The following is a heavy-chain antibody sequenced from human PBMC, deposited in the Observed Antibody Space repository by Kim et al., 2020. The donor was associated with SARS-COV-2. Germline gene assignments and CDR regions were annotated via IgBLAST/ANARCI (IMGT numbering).Heavy chain of an antibody. CDR1: GYTFSSYG. V-gene: IGHV7-4-1*02. J-gene: IGHJ5*01. CDR3: ARRLVAGGVTYNWFDS. Sequence: ASVKVSCKASGYTFSSYGLNWVRQAPGQGLEWMGWINTNTGNPMYAQGFTGRFVFSLDTSVSTAYLQITSLKAEDTAVYYCARRLVAGGVTYNWFDSWGQGTLVTVSS. D-gene: IGHD3-16*01. CDR2: INTNTGNP.